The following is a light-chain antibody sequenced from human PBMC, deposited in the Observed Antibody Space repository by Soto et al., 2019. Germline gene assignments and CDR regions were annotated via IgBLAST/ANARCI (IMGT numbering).Light chain of an antibody. Sequence: DMQMTQSSSSLSACVRDRVTMSAQASQNIDIYLNWYQQRPGQAPKLLIYAASILEPGVPSRFSGSGAGTEFTFTIDSLQPEDIATYYCQQYDDHALTFGGGTKVE. CDR1: QNIDIY. CDR2: AAS. V-gene: IGKV1-33*01. CDR3: QQYDDHALT. J-gene: IGKJ4*01.